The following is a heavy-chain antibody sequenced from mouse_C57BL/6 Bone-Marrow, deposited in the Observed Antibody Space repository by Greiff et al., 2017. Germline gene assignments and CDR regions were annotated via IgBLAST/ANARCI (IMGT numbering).Heavy chain of an antibody. J-gene: IGHJ3*01. Sequence: QVQLQQSGAELVRPGASVKLSCKASGYSFTGYWMHWVKQRPGQGLEWIGVIDPSYGYTNYNQKFKGKATLTVDTSSSTAYMQLNSLTSEDSAVXYCAGLAGYFFAYWGQGTLVTVSA. CDR1: GYSFTGYW. CDR2: IDPSYGYT. V-gene: IGHV1-59*01. CDR3: AGLAGYFFAY. D-gene: IGHD2-14*01.